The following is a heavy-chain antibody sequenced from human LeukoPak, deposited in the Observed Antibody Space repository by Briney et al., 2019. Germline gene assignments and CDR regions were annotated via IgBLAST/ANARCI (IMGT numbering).Heavy chain of an antibody. CDR3: ARSGYSGYDYGFFDY. Sequence: ASVKVSCKASGYTFSGYYMHWVRQAPGQGLEWMGWINSNSGATNYAQKFQGRVTMTTDTSISTAYMELTRLTSDDTAVYYCARSGYSGYDYGFFDYWGQGTLVTVSS. CDR2: INSNSGAT. D-gene: IGHD5-12*01. V-gene: IGHV1-2*02. CDR1: GYTFSGYY. J-gene: IGHJ4*02.